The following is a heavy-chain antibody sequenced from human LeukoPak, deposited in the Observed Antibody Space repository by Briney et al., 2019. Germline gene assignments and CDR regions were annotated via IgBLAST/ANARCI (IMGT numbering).Heavy chain of an antibody. CDR1: GGSISSYY. J-gene: IGHJ5*02. CDR2: IYYSGST. V-gene: IGHV4-59*01. CDR3: ARSPYPGWFDP. D-gene: IGHD2-2*01. Sequence: SETLSLTCTVSGGSISSYYWSWIRQPPGKGLEWIGYIYYSGSTNYNPSLKSRVIISVDTSKNQFSLKLSSVTAADTAVYYCARSPYPGWFDPWGQGTLVTVSS.